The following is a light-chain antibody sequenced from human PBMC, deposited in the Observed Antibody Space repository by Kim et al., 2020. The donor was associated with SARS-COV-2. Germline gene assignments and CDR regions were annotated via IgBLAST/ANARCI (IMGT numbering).Light chain of an antibody. CDR2: VVN. J-gene: IGLJ3*02. CDR3: SAYISSSLV. V-gene: IGLV2-14*03. CDR1: IGDFVGYNF. Sequence: QSLTISCAATIGDFVGYNFVSWHQHHPGKAPKLMIFVVNNRPPGVSHRLSGPKAGNTASLTISGLQAEDEADYYCSAYISSSLVFGGGTMLTVL.